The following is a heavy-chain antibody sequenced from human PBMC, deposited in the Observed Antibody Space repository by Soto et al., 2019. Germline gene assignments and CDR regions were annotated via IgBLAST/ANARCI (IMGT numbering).Heavy chain of an antibody. V-gene: IGHV5-51*01. CDR2: IYPSDSDT. CDR3: ARPANTVADHFDL. CDR1: GDTFTIYW. D-gene: IGHD4-17*01. Sequence: GESLKISSQVSGDTFTIYWIGWVRQMPGKGLEWMGIIYPSDSDTRYSPSCQGQVTISADQSINTAYLQWDSLKASDTAIYYCARPANTVADHFDLWGQGTPVTVSS. J-gene: IGHJ4*02.